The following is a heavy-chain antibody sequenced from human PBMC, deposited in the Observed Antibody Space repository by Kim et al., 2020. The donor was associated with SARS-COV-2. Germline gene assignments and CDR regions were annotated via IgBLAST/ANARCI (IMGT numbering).Heavy chain of an antibody. CDR3: ARRREYSRDGPGELLVAGFYYYYGMDV. D-gene: IGHD3-10*01. V-gene: IGHV1-69*13. J-gene: IGHJ6*02. CDR1: GGTFSSYA. CDR2: IIPIFGTA. Sequence: SVKVSCKASGGTFSSYAISWVRQAPGQGLEWMGGIIPIFGTANYAQKFQGRVTITADESTSTAYMELSSLRSEDTAVYYCARRREYSRDGPGELLVAGFYYYYGMDVWGQGTTVTVSS.